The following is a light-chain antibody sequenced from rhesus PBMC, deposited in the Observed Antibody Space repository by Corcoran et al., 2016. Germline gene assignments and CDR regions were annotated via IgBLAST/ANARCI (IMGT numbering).Light chain of an antibody. CDR3: LQDYTTPWT. J-gene: IGKJ1*01. CDR2: LTS. Sequence: DIQMTQSPSSLSASIGDRVTVTCRASQGINTELSWYQQKSGEAPTLMIFLTSSLETGVSSRFKGRGSLTDFTLTISSLQPEDVATYYCLQDYTTPWTFGQGTKLEIK. V-gene: IGKV1-94*01. CDR1: QGINTE.